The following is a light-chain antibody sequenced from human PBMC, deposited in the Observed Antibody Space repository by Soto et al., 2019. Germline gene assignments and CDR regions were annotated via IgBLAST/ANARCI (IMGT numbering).Light chain of an antibody. CDR1: SSNIGAGYD. CDR2: GNI. CDR3: QSYDSSLSVV. V-gene: IGLV1-40*01. Sequence: QLVLTQPPSVSGAPGQRVTISCTGSSSNIGAGYDVHWYQQLPGTAPKILIYGNINRPSGVPDRFSGSKSGTSASLAITGLQAEDEADYYCQSYDSSLSVVFGGGTKLTVI. J-gene: IGLJ2*01.